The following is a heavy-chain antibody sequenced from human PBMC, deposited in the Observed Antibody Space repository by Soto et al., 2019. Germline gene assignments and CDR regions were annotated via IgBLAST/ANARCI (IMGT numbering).Heavy chain of an antibody. CDR2: ISGSGGST. J-gene: IGHJ6*02. Sequence: GESLKISCAASAFTFSSYAMTWVRQAPGKGLEWVSAISGSGGSTYYADSVKGRFTISRDNSKNTLYLQMNSPRAEDTAVYYCAKEVVAAGGHYYYYGMDVWGQGTTVTVSS. CDR3: AKEVVAAGGHYYYYGMDV. V-gene: IGHV3-23*01. D-gene: IGHD6-13*01. CDR1: AFTFSSYA.